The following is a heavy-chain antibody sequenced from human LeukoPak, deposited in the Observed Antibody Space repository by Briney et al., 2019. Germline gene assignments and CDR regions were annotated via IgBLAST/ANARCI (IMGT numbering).Heavy chain of an antibody. CDR2: IYTSGST. D-gene: IGHD3-22*01. J-gene: IGHJ6*03. V-gene: IGHV4-61*02. CDR1: GGSINSGSYY. CDR3: ARAAYDSSGYWTGPYYYYYYYMDV. Sequence: PSETLSLTCTVSGGSINSGSYYWSWIRQAAGKGLEWIGRIYTSGSTNYNPSLKSRVTISVDTSKNQFSLKLSSVTAADTAVYYCARAAYDSSGYWTGPYYYYYYYMDVWGKGTTVTVSS.